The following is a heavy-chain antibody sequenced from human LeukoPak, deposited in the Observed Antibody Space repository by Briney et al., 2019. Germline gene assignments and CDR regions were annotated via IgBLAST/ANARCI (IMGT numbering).Heavy chain of an antibody. CDR2: IYWDDDK. Sequence: SGPTLVKPTQTLTLTCTFSGFSLSTSGVGVGWIRQPPGKALEWLALIYWDDDKRYSPSLKSRLTITKYTSKNQMVLTMSNMDPVDTATYYCAHRPLTAMGDYYFDYWGQGTLVTVSS. CDR1: GFSLSTSGVG. D-gene: IGHD5-18*01. J-gene: IGHJ4*02. V-gene: IGHV2-5*02. CDR3: AHRPLTAMGDYYFDY.